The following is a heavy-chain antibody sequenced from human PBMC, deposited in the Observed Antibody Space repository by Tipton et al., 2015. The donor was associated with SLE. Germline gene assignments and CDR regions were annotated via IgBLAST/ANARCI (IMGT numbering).Heavy chain of an antibody. D-gene: IGHD3-10*01. Sequence: TLSLTCAVSGYSISSSHYWSWIRQPPGKGLEWIGSIYYSGSTYYNPSLKSRVTISVDTSKNQFSLKLSAVTAADTAVYYCARGHNVLLWFGELLDHQGHYGMDVWGQGTTVTVSS. CDR3: ARGHNVLLWFGELLDHQGHYGMDV. V-gene: IGHV4-38-2*01. CDR2: IYYSGST. J-gene: IGHJ6*02. CDR1: GYSISSSHY.